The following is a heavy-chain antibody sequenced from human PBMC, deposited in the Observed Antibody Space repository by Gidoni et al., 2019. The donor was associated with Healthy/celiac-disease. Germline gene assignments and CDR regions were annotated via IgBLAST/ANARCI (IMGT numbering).Heavy chain of an antibody. D-gene: IGHD6-6*01. CDR1: GGSISSSY. Sequence: QVQLQESGPGLVKPSEPLSLTCTVSGGSISSSYWSWIRQPPGKGLEWIGYIYYSWSTNYNPSLKSRVTISVDTSKNQFSLKLSSVTAADTAVYYCARGGDSSSSGGYYYYYYMDVWGKGTTVTVSS. CDR2: IYYSWST. CDR3: ARGGDSSSSGGYYYYYYMDV. V-gene: IGHV4-59*01. J-gene: IGHJ6*03.